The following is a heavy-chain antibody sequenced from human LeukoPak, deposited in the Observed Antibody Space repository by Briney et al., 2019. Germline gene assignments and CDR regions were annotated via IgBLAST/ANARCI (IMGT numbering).Heavy chain of an antibody. Sequence: AETLSLTCTVSGFSISSCYWSWLRQPPGKGLEWIGYIYNSGSTNYNTHLKSRVTISVDTSKNQFSLKLSSVTAADTAVYYCARVVPAAKYYYYYYMDVWGKGTTVTVSS. CDR3: ARVVPAAKYYYYYYMDV. V-gene: IGHV4-59*08. CDR2: IYNSGST. D-gene: IGHD2-2*01. J-gene: IGHJ6*03. CDR1: GFSISSCY.